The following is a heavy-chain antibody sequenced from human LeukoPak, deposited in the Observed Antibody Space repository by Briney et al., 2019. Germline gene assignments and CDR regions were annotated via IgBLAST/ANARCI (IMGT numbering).Heavy chain of an antibody. CDR3: AKGSTVVVPAAIPYYYYYMDV. V-gene: IGHV3-23*01. Sequence: PGGSLRLSCAASGFKFSSYSMKWVRQAPGKGLEWVSAISGSGGSTYYADSVKGRFTISRDNSKNTLYLQMNSLRAEDTAVYYCAKGSTVVVPAAIPYYYYYMDVWGKGTTVTISS. CDR2: ISGSGGST. J-gene: IGHJ6*03. D-gene: IGHD2-2*01. CDR1: GFKFSSYS.